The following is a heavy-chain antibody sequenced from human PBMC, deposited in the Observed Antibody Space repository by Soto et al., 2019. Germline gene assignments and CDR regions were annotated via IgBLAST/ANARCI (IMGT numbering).Heavy chain of an antibody. CDR1: GFIFSNYE. Sequence: ESGGGLVQPGGSLRLSCAASGFIFSNYEANWVRQAPGKGLEWVSYISSGGSTVSYADSVMGRFTVSRDTAKNSVYLLMNSLRAEDTALYYCVREGRGTSSFDYWGQGTLVTVSS. CDR3: VREGRGTSSFDY. D-gene: IGHD6-6*01. V-gene: IGHV3-48*03. J-gene: IGHJ4*02. CDR2: ISSGGSTV.